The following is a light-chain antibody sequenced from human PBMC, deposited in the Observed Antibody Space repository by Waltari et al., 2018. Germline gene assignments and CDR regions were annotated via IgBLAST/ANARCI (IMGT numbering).Light chain of an antibody. CDR2: AAS. J-gene: IGKJ1*01. Sequence: LTQSPGTLSLSPGERATLSCRASHNIGTYLVWYQQKPGQPPRLLMYAASRRATGVPDRFSGSGSGTDFSLTICRLEPEDFAVYYCQNHERLPATFGQGTRVEIK. CDR1: HNIGTY. V-gene: IGKV3-20*01. CDR3: QNHERLPAT.